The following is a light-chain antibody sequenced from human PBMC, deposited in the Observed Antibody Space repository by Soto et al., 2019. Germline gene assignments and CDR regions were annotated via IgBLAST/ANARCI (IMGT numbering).Light chain of an antibody. V-gene: IGLV2-14*01. CDR1: SSDVGGYNH. Sequence: QSALTQPASVSGSPGQSITISCTGTSSDVGGYNHVSWYQQRPGKAPKLLIYEVATRPSAVSNRFSASKSGNTASLTISGLQAEDEADYYCSSFTTSSTYVFGTGTKVTVL. J-gene: IGLJ1*01. CDR2: EVA. CDR3: SSFTTSSTYV.